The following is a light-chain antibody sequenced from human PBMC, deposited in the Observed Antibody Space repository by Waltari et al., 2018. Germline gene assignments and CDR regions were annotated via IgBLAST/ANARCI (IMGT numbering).Light chain of an antibody. CDR3: CSYAGYYAFV. CDR1: SSAVGGYDY. J-gene: IGLJ1*01. V-gene: IGLV2-11*01. CDR2: DVS. Sequence: QSAMTQPRSVSGSPGQSVTISCTGTSSAVGGYDYVSWYQQHPGKDPKVMIYDVSERPSGVTDRFSGFKSGTNASLSDSGLQAEDEADYYGCSYAGYYAFVLGTGTKVTV.